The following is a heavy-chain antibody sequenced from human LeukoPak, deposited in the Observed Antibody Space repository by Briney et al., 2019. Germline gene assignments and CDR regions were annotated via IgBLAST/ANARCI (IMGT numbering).Heavy chain of an antibody. J-gene: IGHJ3*02. D-gene: IGHD5-18*01. CDR2: TYYSGST. Sequence: SETLSLTCTVSGGSISSSSCYWGWIRQPPGKGLEWIGSTYYSGSTYYNPSLKSRVTISVDTSKNQFSVKLSSVTATDTAVYYCARQGVGYSDDIRDAFDIWGQGTMVTVSS. CDR3: ARQGVGYSDDIRDAFDI. CDR1: GGSISSSSCY. V-gene: IGHV4-39*01.